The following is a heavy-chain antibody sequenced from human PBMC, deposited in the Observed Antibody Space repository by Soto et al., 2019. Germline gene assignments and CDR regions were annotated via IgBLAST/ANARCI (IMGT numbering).Heavy chain of an antibody. CDR2: ISSSSSYI. Sequence: PGGSLRLSCAASGFTFSSYSMNWVRQAPGKGLEWVSSISSSSSYIYYADSVKGRFTISRDNAKNSPYLQMNSLRAEDTAVYYCARDLNYYYYYGMDVWGQGTTVTVSS. V-gene: IGHV3-21*01. CDR3: ARDLNYYYYYGMDV. J-gene: IGHJ6*02. CDR1: GFTFSSYS.